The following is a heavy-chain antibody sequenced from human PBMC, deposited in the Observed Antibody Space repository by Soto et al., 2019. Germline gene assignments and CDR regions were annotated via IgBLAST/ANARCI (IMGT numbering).Heavy chain of an antibody. D-gene: IGHD1-1*01. J-gene: IGHJ6*01. CDR3: ARATYGTSPVRSNSYYYGMDV. Sequence: QVQLVQSGAEVKKPGSSVKVSCKASGGTFSSYAISWVRQAPGQGLEWMGGIIPIFVTANYAQKFQGRVTITADESTSTAYMELSSLRSEDTAVYYCARATYGTSPVRSNSYYYGMDVWGQWTTVTVSS. V-gene: IGHV1-69*01. CDR1: GGTFSSYA. CDR2: IIPIFVTA.